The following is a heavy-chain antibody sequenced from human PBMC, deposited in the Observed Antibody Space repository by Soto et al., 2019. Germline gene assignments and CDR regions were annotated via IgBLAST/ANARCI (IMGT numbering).Heavy chain of an antibody. CDR1: GDSVSSNSAV. V-gene: IGHV6-1*01. J-gene: IGHJ4*02. CDR3: ARRSGSPGYFDY. D-gene: IGHD3-10*01. Sequence: PSQTLSLTCGISGDSVSSNSAVWNWIRQSPSRGLEWLGRTYYRSKWYIDYAVSVKSRITINPDTSKNQFSLQLNSVTPEDTAVYYCARRSGSPGYFDYWGQGALLTVSS. CDR2: TYYRSKWYI.